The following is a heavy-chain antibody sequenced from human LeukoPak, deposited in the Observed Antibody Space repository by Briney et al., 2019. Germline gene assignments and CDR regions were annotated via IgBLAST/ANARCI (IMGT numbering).Heavy chain of an antibody. Sequence: GGSLRLSCAASGFTVSSNYMSWVRQAPGKGLEWVSVIYSGGGTYYADSVKGRFTISRDNSKNTLYLQMNSLRAEDTAVYYCASRGCSSTSCYFGAFDIWGQGTMVTVSS. CDR1: GFTVSSNY. CDR2: IYSGGGT. V-gene: IGHV3-53*01. D-gene: IGHD2-2*01. J-gene: IGHJ3*02. CDR3: ASRGCSSTSCYFGAFDI.